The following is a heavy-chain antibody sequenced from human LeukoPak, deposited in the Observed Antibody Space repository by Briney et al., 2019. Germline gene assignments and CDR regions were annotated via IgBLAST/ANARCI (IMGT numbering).Heavy chain of an antibody. D-gene: IGHD2-8*02. V-gene: IGHV3-23*01. CDR1: GFTFSNHA. CDR2: ISANGVDT. Sequence: AGGSLRLSCAASGFTFSNHAMTWVRQAPGKGLEWVSAISANGVDTFYAPSVKGRFTISRDNSKNTLYLQINSLRAEDTAIYYCAKDVWWSVSWGQGTLVTVSS. J-gene: IGHJ5*02. CDR3: AKDVWWSVS.